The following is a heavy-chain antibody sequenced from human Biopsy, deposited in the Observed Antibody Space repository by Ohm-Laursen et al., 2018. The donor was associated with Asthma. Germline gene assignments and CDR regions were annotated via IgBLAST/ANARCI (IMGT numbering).Heavy chain of an antibody. CDR2: ISFDGKNP. CDR3: AKTRPGSPYDIASFDV. J-gene: IGHJ3*01. V-gene: IGHV3-30*18. D-gene: IGHD3-22*01. CDR1: GFTFSTYA. Sequence: SLRLSCAATGFTFSTYAMHWVRQAPGKGLEWAGVISFDGKNPYYLHSVKDRFTISRDNSKKTVYLQMTSLRVEDTAVYYCAKTRPGSPYDIASFDVWGHGTMVTVSS.